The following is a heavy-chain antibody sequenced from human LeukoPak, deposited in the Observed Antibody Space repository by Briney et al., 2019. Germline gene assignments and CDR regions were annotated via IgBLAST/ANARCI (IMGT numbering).Heavy chain of an antibody. Sequence: GRSLRLSCAASGFTFSSYGMHWVRQAPGKGLEWVAVIWYDGSNKYYAVSVKGRFTISRDNSKNTLYLQMNSLRAEDTAVYYCARGYCSGGSCYRPRYYGMDVWGQGTTVTVSS. CDR2: IWYDGSNK. V-gene: IGHV3-33*01. CDR1: GFTFSSYG. CDR3: ARGYCSGGSCYRPRYYGMDV. J-gene: IGHJ6*02. D-gene: IGHD2-15*01.